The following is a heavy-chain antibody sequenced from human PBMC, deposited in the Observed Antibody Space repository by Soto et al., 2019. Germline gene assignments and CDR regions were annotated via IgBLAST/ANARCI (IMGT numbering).Heavy chain of an antibody. V-gene: IGHV4-31*03. J-gene: IGHJ4*02. CDR2: IYYSGST. Sequence: SETLSLTCTVSGGSISSGGYYWSWIRQHPGKGLEWIGYIYYSGSTYYNPSLKSRVTISVDTPKNQFSLKLSSVTAADTAVYYCARGGYIVVVPAAIEKYYFDYWGQGTLVTVSS. CDR1: GGSISSGGYY. D-gene: IGHD2-2*01. CDR3: ARGGYIVVVPAAIEKYYFDY.